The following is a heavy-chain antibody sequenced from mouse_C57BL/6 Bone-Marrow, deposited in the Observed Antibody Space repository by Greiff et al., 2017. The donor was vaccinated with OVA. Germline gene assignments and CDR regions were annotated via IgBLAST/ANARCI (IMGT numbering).Heavy chain of an antibody. CDR3: AREGIYDYFDY. V-gene: IGHV1-81*01. J-gene: IGHJ2*01. CDR2: IYPRSGNT. D-gene: IGHD2-12*01. CDR1: GYTFTSYG. Sequence: VKLVESGAELARPGASVKLSCKASGYTFTSYGISWVKQRTGQGLEWIGEIYPRSGNTYYNEKFKGKATLTADKSSSTAYMELRSLTSEDSAVYFCAREGIYDYFDYWGQGTTLTVSS.